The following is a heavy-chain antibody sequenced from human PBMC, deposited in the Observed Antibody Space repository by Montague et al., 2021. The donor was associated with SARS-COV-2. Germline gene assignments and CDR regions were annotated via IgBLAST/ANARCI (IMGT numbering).Heavy chain of an antibody. D-gene: IGHD3-9*01. CDR3: ARDCHYDILTGYYSS. J-gene: IGHJ5*02. Sequence: SLRLSCAASGFYFRNYTINWVRQAPGKGLEWVSSVSSGGVYIHYADSLKGRFIISRDNAKNSVYLQMNSLRAEDTAVYYCARDCHYDILTGYYSSWGQGTLVTVSS. CDR2: VSSGGVYI. CDR1: GFYFRNYT. V-gene: IGHV3-21*01.